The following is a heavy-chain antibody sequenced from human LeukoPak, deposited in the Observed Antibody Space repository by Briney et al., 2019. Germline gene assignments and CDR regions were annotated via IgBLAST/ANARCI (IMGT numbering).Heavy chain of an antibody. Sequence: GESLKISCKGSGYSFTSYWIGWVRQMPGKGLEWMGIFYPGDSDTRYSPSFQGQVTISADKSISTTYLQWSSLKASDTAMYYCARRGRHYYGSGPGYFDYWGQGTLVTVSS. D-gene: IGHD3-10*01. CDR3: ARRGRHYYGSGPGYFDY. J-gene: IGHJ4*02. V-gene: IGHV5-51*01. CDR2: FYPGDSDT. CDR1: GYSFTSYW.